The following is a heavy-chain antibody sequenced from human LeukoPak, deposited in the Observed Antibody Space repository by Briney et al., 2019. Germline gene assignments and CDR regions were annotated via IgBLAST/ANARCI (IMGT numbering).Heavy chain of an antibody. V-gene: IGHV4-61*02. D-gene: IGHD3-3*01. Sequence: PSETLSLTCTVSGGSISSGSYYWSWIRQPAGKGLEWIGRIYTSGSTNYNPSLKSRVTISVDTSKNQFSLKLSSVTAADTAVYYCASDNPYDFWSGYPNWFDPWGQGTLVTVSS. CDR3: ASDNPYDFWSGYPNWFDP. CDR2: IYTSGST. CDR1: GGSISSGSYY. J-gene: IGHJ5*02.